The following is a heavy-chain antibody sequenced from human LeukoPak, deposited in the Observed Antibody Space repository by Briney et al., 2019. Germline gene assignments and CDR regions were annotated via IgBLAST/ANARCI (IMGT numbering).Heavy chain of an antibody. CDR1: GNSFQSYW. Sequence: GESLKISCQVSGNSFQSYWIGWVRQMPGKGLEFMGLVFIRDSDTRHSPSFHGQVSISVDKSISTAYLQWSSLKASDSAMYYCASTGFSSRRFDYWGQGTPVIVS. V-gene: IGHV5-51*01. J-gene: IGHJ4*02. CDR2: VFIRDSDT. D-gene: IGHD6-13*01. CDR3: ASTGFSSRRFDY.